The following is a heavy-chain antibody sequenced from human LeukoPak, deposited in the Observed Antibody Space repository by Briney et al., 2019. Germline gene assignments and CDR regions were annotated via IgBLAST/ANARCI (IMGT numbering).Heavy chain of an antibody. Sequence: PGGSLRLSCAASGFTFSSYAMNWFRQAPGRGLEWVSYISASSSSIYYADSVKGRFTISRDNSKNTLYLQLNSLRAEDTAVYYCARDKDVSGYFSYFDYWGQGTLVTVSS. CDR2: ISASSSSI. D-gene: IGHD3-22*01. V-gene: IGHV3-48*01. J-gene: IGHJ4*02. CDR1: GFTFSSYA. CDR3: ARDKDVSGYFSYFDY.